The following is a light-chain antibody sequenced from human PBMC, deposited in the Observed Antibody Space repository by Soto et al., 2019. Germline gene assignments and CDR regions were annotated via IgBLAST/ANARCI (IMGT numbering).Light chain of an antibody. Sequence: EIVLTQSPGTLSLSPGERATLSCRASQSVSRNYLAWYQQKPGQAPRLLMYGASNRATSIPDRFRGGGSGTDFGFIISRLEPEDFAVYNCQQYASSRALGQVTKADLK. V-gene: IGKV3-20*01. CDR2: GAS. J-gene: IGKJ1*01. CDR1: QSVSRNY. CDR3: QQYASSRA.